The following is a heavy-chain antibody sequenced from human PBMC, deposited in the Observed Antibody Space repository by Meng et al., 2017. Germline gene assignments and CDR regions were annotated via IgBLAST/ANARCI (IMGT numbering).Heavy chain of an antibody. D-gene: IGHD2-15*01. CDR1: GFTFSSYA. V-gene: IGHV3-30*04. CDR2: ISYDGSNK. J-gene: IGHJ4*02. Sequence: GESLKISCAASGFTFSSYAMHWVRQAPGKGLEWVAVISYDGSNKYYADSVKGRFTISRDNSKNTLYLQMNSLGAEDTAVYYCATPIGAVVAATGAFDYWGKG. CDR3: ATPIGAVVAATGAFDY.